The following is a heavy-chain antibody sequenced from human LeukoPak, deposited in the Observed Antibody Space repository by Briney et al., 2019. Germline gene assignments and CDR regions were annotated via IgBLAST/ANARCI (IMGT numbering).Heavy chain of an antibody. CDR3: AKSPSVVAATFFDY. CDR2: ISSSSSYI. CDR1: GFTFSSYS. V-gene: IGHV3-21*01. D-gene: IGHD2-15*01. Sequence: GGSLRLSCAASGFTFSSYSMNWVRQAPGKGLEWVSSISSSSSYIYYADSVKGRFTISRDNAKNSLYLQMNSLRAEDTAVYYCAKSPSVVAATFFDYWGQGTLVTVSS. J-gene: IGHJ4*02.